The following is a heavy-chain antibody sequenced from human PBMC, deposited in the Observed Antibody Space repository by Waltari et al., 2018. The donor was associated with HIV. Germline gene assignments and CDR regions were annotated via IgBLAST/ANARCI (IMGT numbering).Heavy chain of an antibody. CDR1: GFTFADAW. J-gene: IGHJ4*02. Sequence: EVQLVESGGGLVEPGGYLRLSCAASGFTFADAWMNWVRQAPGNGLEWVARIKGKTDAGTRDFAAPVKGRFSISRNDLKNTVDLQMNNLKTEDTALYYCAAGTGRSDFDYWGQGTLVTVSS. V-gene: IGHV3-15*01. CDR3: AAGTGRSDFDY. CDR2: IKGKTDAGTR. D-gene: IGHD7-27*01.